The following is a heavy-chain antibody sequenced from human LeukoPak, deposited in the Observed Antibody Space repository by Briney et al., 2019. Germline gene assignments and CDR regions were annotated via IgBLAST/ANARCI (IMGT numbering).Heavy chain of an antibody. CDR3: VCRGLPHP. D-gene: IGHD1-26*01. J-gene: IGHJ5*02. CDR2: ISDSGAGT. Sequence: GGSLRLSCAVSGFTFSTYSMTWVRQAPGGGLEWVSVISDSGAGTYYADSVKGRFTISRDNSKNMLFLQMNSLTDEDTATYYWVCRGLPHPLGQGALVTVSS. CDR1: GFTFSTYS. V-gene: IGHV3-23*01.